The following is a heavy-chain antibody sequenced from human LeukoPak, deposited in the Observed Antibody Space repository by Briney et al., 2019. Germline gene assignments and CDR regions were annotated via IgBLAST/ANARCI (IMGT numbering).Heavy chain of an antibody. D-gene: IGHD2-15*01. V-gene: IGHV4-39*01. Sequence: SETLSLTCTVSGGSISRSDYYWGWIRQPPGKELEWIGSIYYSGNTYYNPSLKSRVTIFIDTSNNQFSLKLSSVTAADTAVYYCARQVDYFDYWGQGTLVTVSS. CDR3: ARQVDYFDY. CDR1: GGSISRSDYY. CDR2: IYYSGNT. J-gene: IGHJ4*02.